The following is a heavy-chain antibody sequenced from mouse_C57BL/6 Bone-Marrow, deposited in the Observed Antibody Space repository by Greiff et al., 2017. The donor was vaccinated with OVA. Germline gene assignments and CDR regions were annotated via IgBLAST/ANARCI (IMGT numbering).Heavy chain of an antibody. D-gene: IGHD2-12*01. V-gene: IGHV5-17*01. J-gene: IGHJ3*01. CDR3: ARHDAFAY. Sequence: EVKLVESGGGLVQPGGSLKLSCAASGFTFSDYGMHWVRQAPEKGLEWVAYISSGSSTIYYADTVKGRYTISRDNAKNTLFLQMTSLRSEDTAMYYCARHDAFAYWGKGTLVTVSA. CDR2: ISSGSSTI. CDR1: GFTFSDYG.